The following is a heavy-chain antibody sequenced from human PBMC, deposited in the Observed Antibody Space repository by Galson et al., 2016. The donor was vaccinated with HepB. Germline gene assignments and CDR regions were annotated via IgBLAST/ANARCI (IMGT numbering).Heavy chain of an antibody. Sequence: ETLSLTCTVSGDSISSTSYYWGWIRQPPGKGLEWIGSISYSGSTYYNPSLKSRVTISANTSKKQFSLKLSSVTAADTAVYYCARRYNWNDTLFDYWGQGTLVTVSS. V-gene: IGHV4-39*01. J-gene: IGHJ4*02. CDR2: ISYSGST. D-gene: IGHD1-1*01. CDR3: ARRYNWNDTLFDY. CDR1: GDSISSTSYY.